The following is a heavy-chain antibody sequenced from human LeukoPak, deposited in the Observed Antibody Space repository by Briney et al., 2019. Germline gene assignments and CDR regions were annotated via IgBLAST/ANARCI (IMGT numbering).Heavy chain of an antibody. Sequence: GGSLRLSCAASGFTVSSNYMSWVRQAPGKGLEWVSVIYSGGSTYYADSVKGRFTISRDNSKDTLYLQMNSLRAEDTAVYYCARDLQTTYCSGGSCYGSAVYWGQGTLVTVSS. CDR2: IYSGGST. J-gene: IGHJ4*02. V-gene: IGHV3-66*01. CDR1: GFTVSSNY. CDR3: ARDLQTTYCSGGSCYGSAVY. D-gene: IGHD2-15*01.